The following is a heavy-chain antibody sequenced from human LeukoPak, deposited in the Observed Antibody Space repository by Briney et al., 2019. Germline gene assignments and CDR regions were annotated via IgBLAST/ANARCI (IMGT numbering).Heavy chain of an antibody. V-gene: IGHV1-24*01. CDR1: GYTLTELS. Sequence: ASVKVSCKVSGYTLTELSMHWVRQAPGKGLEWMGGFDPEDGETIYAQKFQGRVTMTRDTSISTAYMELSRLRSDDTAVYYCASRARHYYDSSGYAFDPWGQGTLVTVSS. J-gene: IGHJ5*02. CDR2: FDPEDGET. CDR3: ASRARHYYDSSGYAFDP. D-gene: IGHD3-22*01.